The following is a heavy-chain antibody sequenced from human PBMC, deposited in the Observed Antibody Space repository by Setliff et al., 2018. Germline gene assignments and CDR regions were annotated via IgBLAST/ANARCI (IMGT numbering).Heavy chain of an antibody. V-gene: IGHV4-4*08. Sequence: SETLSLTCSVSGGSINRDYWNWIRQPPGKGLEWLGYIHYSGNTNYNPSLKSRVTISRDNANHSLHLQMNSLRAEDTAVYYCARDGGSHTRKAFDIWGQGTMVTVSS. CDR1: GGSINRDY. J-gene: IGHJ3*02. D-gene: IGHD1-26*01. CDR2: IHYSGNT. CDR3: ARDGGSHTRKAFDI.